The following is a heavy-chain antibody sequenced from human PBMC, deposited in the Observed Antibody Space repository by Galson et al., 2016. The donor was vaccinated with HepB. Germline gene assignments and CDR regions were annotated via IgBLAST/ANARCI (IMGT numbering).Heavy chain of an antibody. V-gene: IGHV3-33*01. Sequence: SLRLSCAGSGFTFGHYGMQWVRQAPGKGLEWVAVIWTDGSKSSYAESVRGRFTISRDNSKNTVCLQMNSLRAEDTAVYYCARDSGTGVWYDLAHWGQGTLATVSS. CDR2: IWTDGSKS. D-gene: IGHD6-19*01. CDR1: GFTFGHYG. CDR3: ARDSGTGVWYDLAH. J-gene: IGHJ4*02.